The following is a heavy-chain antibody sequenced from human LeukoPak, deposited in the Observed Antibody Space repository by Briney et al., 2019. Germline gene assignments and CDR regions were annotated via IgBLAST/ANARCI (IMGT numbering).Heavy chain of an antibody. CDR3: ANSPLLGDNWLDP. V-gene: IGHV4-39*07. J-gene: IGHJ5*02. CDR2: IYHSGST. Sequence: KPSETLSLTCTVSGGSITTSSYYWGWIRQPPGKGLEWIGIIYHSGSTNYNPSLKSRLTMSVDKSKNQFSLKLSSVTAADTAVYYCANSPLLGDNWLDPWGQGTLVTVSS. D-gene: IGHD3-16*01. CDR1: GGSITTSSYY.